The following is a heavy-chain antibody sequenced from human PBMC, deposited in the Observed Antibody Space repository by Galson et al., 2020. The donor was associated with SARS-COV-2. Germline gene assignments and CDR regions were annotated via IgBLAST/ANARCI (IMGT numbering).Heavy chain of an antibody. J-gene: IGHJ5*02. CDR1: GFTFSSHG. V-gene: IGHV3-30*18. CDR2: IPYDGSNK. CDR3: ANGVYDYRNYAPLMFDP. D-gene: IGHD4-4*01. Sequence: GESLKISCAASGFTFSSHGMHWVRQAPGKGLEWVAVIPYDGSNKYYADSVKGRFTISRDNSKNTLYLQMNSLRAEDTAVYYCANGVYDYRNYAPLMFDPWGQGTLVTVSS.